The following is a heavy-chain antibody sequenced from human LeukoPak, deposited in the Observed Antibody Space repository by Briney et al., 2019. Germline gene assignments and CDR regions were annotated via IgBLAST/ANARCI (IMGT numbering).Heavy chain of an antibody. D-gene: IGHD3-22*01. CDR2: ISYDGSNK. J-gene: IGHJ3*02. CDR3: AREGYYDSSGYLYDAFDI. Sequence: GGSLRLSCAASGFTFSSYAMHWVRQAPGKGLEWVAVISYDGSNKYYADSVKGRFTISRDNSKSTLYLQMNSLRAEDTAVYYCAREGYYDSSGYLYDAFDIWGQGTMVTVSS. V-gene: IGHV3-30-3*01. CDR1: GFTFSSYA.